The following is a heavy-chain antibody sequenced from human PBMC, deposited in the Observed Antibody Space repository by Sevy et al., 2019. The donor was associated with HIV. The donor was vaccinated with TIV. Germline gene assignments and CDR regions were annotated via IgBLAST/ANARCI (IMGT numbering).Heavy chain of an antibody. CDR1: GINFRNSI. D-gene: IGHD1-26*01. J-gene: IGHJ3*02. CDR2: MSFDGSIQ. CDR3: AREGETSGHAGAFDI. Sequence: GGSLRLSCSASGINFRNSIFLWVRQAPGKGLEWVALMSFDGSIQYFGDSEMGRLTISRDDSKNTFYLQVNSLRVEDTAVYYCAREGETSGHAGAFDIWGQGTMVTVSS. V-gene: IGHV3-30*04.